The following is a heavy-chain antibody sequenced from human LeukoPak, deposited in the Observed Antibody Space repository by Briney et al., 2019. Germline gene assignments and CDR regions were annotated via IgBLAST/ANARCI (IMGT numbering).Heavy chain of an antibody. CDR3: AKGGEQVSHFDY. D-gene: IGHD3-16*01. CDR2: ISSSSSTI. CDR1: GFTFSSYG. J-gene: IGHJ4*02. Sequence: GGSLRLSCAASGFTFSSYGMNWVRQAPGKGLEWLSYISSSSSTIYYADSVKGRFTISRDNAKNSLYLQVNSLRDEDTAVYYCAKGGEQVSHFDYWGQGTLVTVSS. V-gene: IGHV3-48*02.